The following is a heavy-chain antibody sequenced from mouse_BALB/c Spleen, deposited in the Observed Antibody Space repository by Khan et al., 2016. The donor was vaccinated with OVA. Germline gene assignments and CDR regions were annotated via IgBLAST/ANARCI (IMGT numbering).Heavy chain of an antibody. Sequence: QVQLQQSGAELARPGASVKMSCKASGYTFTTYTIHWVKQRPGQGLEWIGYIIPSTDYTTYNQKFKDKATLTADKSSSTAYIQLSSLTSDDSAVYYGAKEGAYYGSDGWFAYWGQGTLVTVSA. J-gene: IGHJ3*01. CDR3: AKEGAYYGSDGWFAY. D-gene: IGHD2-14*01. V-gene: IGHV1-4*01. CDR2: IIPSTDYT. CDR1: GYTFTTYT.